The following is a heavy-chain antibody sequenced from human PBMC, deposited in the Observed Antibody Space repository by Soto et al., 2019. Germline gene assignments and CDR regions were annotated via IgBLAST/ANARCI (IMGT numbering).Heavy chain of an antibody. CDR3: ARSELELRI. V-gene: IGHV4-59*01. J-gene: IGHJ4*02. CDR1: GGSISSYY. D-gene: IGHD1-7*01. Sequence: PSETLSLTCTVSGGSISSYYWSWIRQPPGKGLQWIGDIYYSGSTNYNPSLKSRVTISVDTSKNQFSLKLTSVTAADTAVYYCARSELELRIWGQGTLVTVSS. CDR2: IYYSGST.